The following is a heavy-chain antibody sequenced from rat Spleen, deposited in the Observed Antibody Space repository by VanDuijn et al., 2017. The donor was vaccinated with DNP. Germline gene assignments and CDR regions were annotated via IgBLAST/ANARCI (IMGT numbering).Heavy chain of an antibody. CDR1: GFSLTDYS. CDR2: IRSGGST. Sequence: QVQLKESGPGLVQPSQTLSLTCTVSGFSLTDYSVHWVRQPPGKGLEGMGRIRSGGSTYYNSALKSRLSISRDTSKSQVFLKMNSLQTEDTAIYYCTRDQGVTTVPTGNWFAYWGQGTLVTVSS. D-gene: IGHD1-1*01. V-gene: IGHV2-19*01. CDR3: TRDQGVTTVPTGNWFAY. J-gene: IGHJ3*01.